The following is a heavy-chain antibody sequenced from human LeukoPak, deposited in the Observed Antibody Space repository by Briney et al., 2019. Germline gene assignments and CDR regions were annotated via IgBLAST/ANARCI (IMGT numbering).Heavy chain of an antibody. D-gene: IGHD6-13*01. CDR2: ISYDGSNK. Sequence: GRSLRLSCAASGFTFSSYAMHWVRQAPGKGLEWVAVISYDGSNKYYADSVKGRFTISRDNSKNTLYLQMNSLRAEDTAVYYCVRGNSSSWYTDAFDIWGQGTMVTVSS. V-gene: IGHV3-30*04. CDR1: GFTFSSYA. CDR3: VRGNSSSWYTDAFDI. J-gene: IGHJ3*02.